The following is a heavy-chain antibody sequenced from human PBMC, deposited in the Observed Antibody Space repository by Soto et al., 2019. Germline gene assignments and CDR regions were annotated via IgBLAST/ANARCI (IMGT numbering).Heavy chain of an antibody. CDR3: AKSGVVVAATKYYYYYYYMDV. CDR2: ISGSGGST. CDR1: GFTFSSYA. J-gene: IGHJ6*03. D-gene: IGHD2-15*01. V-gene: IGHV3-23*01. Sequence: GGSLRLSCAASGFTFSSYAMSWVRQAPGKGLEWVSAISGSGGSTYYADSVKGRFTISRDNSKNTLYLQMNSLRAEDTAVYYCAKSGVVVAATKYYYYYYYMDVWGKGTTVTVSS.